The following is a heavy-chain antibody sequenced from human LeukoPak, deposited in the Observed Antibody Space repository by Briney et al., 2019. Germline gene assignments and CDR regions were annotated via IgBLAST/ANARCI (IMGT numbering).Heavy chain of an antibody. CDR3: AKKGYYDGSGYYMYYFDH. V-gene: IGHV3-23*01. CDR2: ISGSGGTA. CDR1: GFTFSIYA. J-gene: IGHJ4*02. D-gene: IGHD3-22*01. Sequence: GGSLRLSCAASGFTFSIYAMSWVRQAPGKGLEWVSAISGSGGTAYYADSVKGRFTISRDNSKNTLYLQVNSLRAEDTAVYYCAKKGYYDGSGYYMYYFDHWGQGTLVTVSS.